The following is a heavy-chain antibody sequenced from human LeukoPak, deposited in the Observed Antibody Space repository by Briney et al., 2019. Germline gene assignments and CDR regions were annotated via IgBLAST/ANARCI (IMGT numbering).Heavy chain of an antibody. J-gene: IGHJ4*02. V-gene: IGHV4-34*01. D-gene: IGHD4-17*01. CDR3: ASLRTTVSTDPYYFDY. CDR2: INHSGST. Sequence: SETLSLTCAVYGGSFSGYYWSWIRQPPGKGLEWIGEINHSGSTNYSPSLKSRVTISVDTSKNQFSLKLSSVTAADTAVYYCASLRTTVSTDPYYFDYWGQGTLVTVSS. CDR1: GGSFSGYY.